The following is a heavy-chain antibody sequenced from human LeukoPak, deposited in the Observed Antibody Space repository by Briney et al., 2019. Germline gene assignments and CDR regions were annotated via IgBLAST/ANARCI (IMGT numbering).Heavy chain of an antibody. CDR3: ARGWMGIFPYYFDY. CDR2: ISNSGST. V-gene: IGHV4-31*03. Sequence: SETLSLTCTVSGGSINSGGYYWSWIRQHPGKGLEWIGYISNSGSTYYHPSLRSRLSISVDTSKNQFSLRLSSVTAADTAVYYCARGWMGIFPYYFDYWGQGTLVTVSS. J-gene: IGHJ4*02. D-gene: IGHD2-15*01. CDR1: GGSINSGGYY.